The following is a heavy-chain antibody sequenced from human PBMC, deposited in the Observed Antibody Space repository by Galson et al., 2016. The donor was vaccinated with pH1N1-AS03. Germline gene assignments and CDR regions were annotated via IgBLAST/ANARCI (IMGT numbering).Heavy chain of an antibody. J-gene: IGHJ4*02. D-gene: IGHD1-1*01. CDR3: VMDATTWMRFDY. V-gene: IGHV4-39*07. CDR2: IYHSGST. Sequence: LSLTCTVSGGSISSSTYYWGWVRQPPGKGLEWIGNIYHSGSTYYNPSLKSRVTISLDKSKNQFSLKLNSVTAADTAVYFCVMDATTWMRFDYWGQGSLVIVSS. CDR1: GGSISSSTYY.